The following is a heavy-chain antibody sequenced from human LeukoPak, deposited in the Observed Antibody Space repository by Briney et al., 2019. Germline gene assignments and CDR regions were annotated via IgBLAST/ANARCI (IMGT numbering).Heavy chain of an antibody. CDR2: IYYSGST. D-gene: IGHD5-18*01. CDR3: ARDVDTAMFDY. J-gene: IGHJ4*02. CDR1: GGSVSSGSYY. V-gene: IGHV4-61*01. Sequence: SETLSLTCTVSGGSVSSGSYYWSWIRQPPGKGLEWIGYIYYSGSTNYNPSLKSRVTISVDTSKNQFSLKLSSVTAADTAVYYCARDVDTAMFDYWGQGTLVTVSS.